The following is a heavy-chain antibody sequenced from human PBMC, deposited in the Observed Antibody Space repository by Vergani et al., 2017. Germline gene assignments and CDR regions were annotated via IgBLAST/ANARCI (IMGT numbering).Heavy chain of an antibody. V-gene: IGHV4-34*01. CDR1: GGSFSGYY. D-gene: IGHD2-15*01. CDR3: ARVRRDIVVVVAAYYYYYYMDV. Sequence: QVQLQQWGAGLLKPSETLSLTCAVYGGSFSGYYWSWIRQPPGKGLEWIGEINHSGITNYNPSLKSRVTISVDTSKNQFSLRLSSVTAADTAVYYCARVRRDIVVVVAAYYYYYYMDVWGKGTTVTVSS. CDR2: INHSGIT. J-gene: IGHJ6*03.